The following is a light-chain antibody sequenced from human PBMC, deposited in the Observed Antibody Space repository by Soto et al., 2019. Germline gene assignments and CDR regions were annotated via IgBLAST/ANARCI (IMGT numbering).Light chain of an antibody. CDR1: QSFRGL. J-gene: IGKJ5*01. CDR3: QQRSNWPPIT. CDR2: DAY. Sequence: EVVLTQSPVTLSLSPGERATLSCRASQSFRGLLAWYQQKPGQAPRLLIYDAYNRATGIPHRFSGSGSGTDFTLTISRLEPEDFAVYYCQQRSNWPPITFGQGTRLEIK. V-gene: IGKV3-11*01.